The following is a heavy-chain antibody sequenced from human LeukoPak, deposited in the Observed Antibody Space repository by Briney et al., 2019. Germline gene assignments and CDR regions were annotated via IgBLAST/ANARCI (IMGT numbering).Heavy chain of an antibody. V-gene: IGHV3-48*03. CDR2: ISSSGSTI. J-gene: IGHJ4*02. Sequence: GGSLRLSCAASGFTFSSYEMNWARQAPGKGLEWVSYISSSGSTIYYADSVKGRFTISRDNAKNSLYLQMNSLRAEDTAVYYCARDLSITIFSLGYWGQGTLVTVSS. CDR3: ARDLSITIFSLGY. CDR1: GFTFSSYE. D-gene: IGHD3-3*01.